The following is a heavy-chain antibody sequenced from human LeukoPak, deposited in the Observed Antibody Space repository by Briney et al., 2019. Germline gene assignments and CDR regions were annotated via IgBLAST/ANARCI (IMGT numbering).Heavy chain of an antibody. CDR2: IGWNSGSI. J-gene: IGHJ4*02. CDR1: GFTFDDYA. Sequence: GRSLRLSCAASGFTFDDYAMHWVRQAPGKGLEWVSGIGWNSGSIGYADSVKGRFTISRDNARNSLYLQMNSLRTEDTALYYCAKAVPSGYSFDYWGQGTLVTVSS. CDR3: AKAVPSGYSFDY. V-gene: IGHV3-9*01. D-gene: IGHD3-22*01.